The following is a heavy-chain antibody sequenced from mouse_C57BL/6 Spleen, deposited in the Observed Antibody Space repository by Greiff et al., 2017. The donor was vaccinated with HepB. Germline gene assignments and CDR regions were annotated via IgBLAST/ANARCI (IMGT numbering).Heavy chain of an antibody. Sequence: EVQLQQSGGGLVKPGGSLKLSCAASGFTFSDYGMHWVRQAPEKGLEWVAYISSGSSTIYYADTVKGRFTISRDNAKNTLFLQMTSLRSEDTAMYYCARMSDYDVFAYWGQGTLVTVSA. CDR1: GFTFSDYG. J-gene: IGHJ3*01. V-gene: IGHV5-17*01. D-gene: IGHD2-4*01. CDR3: ARMSDYDVFAY. CDR2: ISSGSSTI.